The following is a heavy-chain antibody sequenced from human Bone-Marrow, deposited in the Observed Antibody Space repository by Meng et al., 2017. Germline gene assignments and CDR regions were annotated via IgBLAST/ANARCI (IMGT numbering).Heavy chain of an antibody. Sequence: ASVTVSCKASGYTFPDYWLHWVRRAPGQGLEWMGRINPESGDTHYAQRFQGRVTMTGETSISTAYMELSGLRADDTAMYYCARDEDISAAGKLFGDYWGQGTLVTVSS. D-gene: IGHD6-13*01. CDR1: GYTFPDYW. CDR2: INPESGDT. V-gene: IGHV1-2*06. J-gene: IGHJ4*02. CDR3: ARDEDISAAGKLFGDY.